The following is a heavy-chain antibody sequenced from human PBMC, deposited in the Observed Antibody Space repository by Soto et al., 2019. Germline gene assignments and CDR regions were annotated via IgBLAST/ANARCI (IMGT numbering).Heavy chain of an antibody. J-gene: IGHJ4*02. Sequence: GGSLRLSCAASGFTFSSYSMNWVRQAPGKGLEWVSYISSSSRTIYYADSVKGRFTISRDNAKNSLYLQMNSLRAEDTAVYYCARGEDIQTKFEYCSGGSCYSVHFDYWGQGTLVTVSS. D-gene: IGHD2-15*01. CDR1: GFTFSSYS. CDR3: ARGEDIQTKFEYCSGGSCYSVHFDY. V-gene: IGHV3-48*01. CDR2: ISSSSRTI.